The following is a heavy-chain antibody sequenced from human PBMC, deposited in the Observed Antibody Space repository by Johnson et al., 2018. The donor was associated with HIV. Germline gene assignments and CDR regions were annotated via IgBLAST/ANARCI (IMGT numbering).Heavy chain of an antibody. CDR3: ARTRLELSSGYPDAFDI. CDR1: GFTFSNAW. CDR2: IKQDGSEK. J-gene: IGHJ3*02. D-gene: IGHD3-22*01. Sequence: VQLVESGGGLVKPGGSLRLSCAASGFTFSNAWMTWVRQAPGKGLAWVATIKQDGSEKYYVDSVKGRFTISRDNAKNSLYLQMNSLRAEDTAVYYCARTRLELSSGYPDAFDIWGQGTMVTVSS. V-gene: IGHV3-7*01.